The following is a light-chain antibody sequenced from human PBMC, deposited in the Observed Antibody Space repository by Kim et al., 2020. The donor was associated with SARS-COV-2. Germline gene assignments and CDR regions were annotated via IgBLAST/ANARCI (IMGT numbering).Light chain of an antibody. CDR2: RNN. CDR3: SAWDSSLSAWV. V-gene: IGLV10-54*01. CDR1: SNNVGNEG. Sequence: QTATLTRTGNSNNVGNEGVAWLQQHQGHPPKLLSCRNNNRPSGISERFSASRSGNTASLTITGLQPEDEADYYCSAWDSSLSAWVFGGGTQLTVL. J-gene: IGLJ3*02.